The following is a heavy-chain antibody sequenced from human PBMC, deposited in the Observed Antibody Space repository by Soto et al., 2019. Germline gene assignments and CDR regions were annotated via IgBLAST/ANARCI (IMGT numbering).Heavy chain of an antibody. D-gene: IGHD5-12*01. CDR3: ARDRGLDIVATILDV. V-gene: IGHV1-18*01. Sequence: ASVKVSCKASGYTFTSYGISWVRQAPGQGLEWMGWISAYNGNTNYAQKLQGRVTMTTDTSTSTAYMELRSLRSDDTAVYYCARDRGLDIVATILDVWGKGTTVTVSS. CDR1: GYTFTSYG. CDR2: ISAYNGNT. J-gene: IGHJ6*04.